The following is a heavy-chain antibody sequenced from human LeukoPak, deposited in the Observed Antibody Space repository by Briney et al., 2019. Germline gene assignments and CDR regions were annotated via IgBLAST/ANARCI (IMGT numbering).Heavy chain of an antibody. CDR2: ISSSGSTI. D-gene: IGHD3-22*01. J-gene: IGHJ3*02. V-gene: IGHV3-48*03. CDR3: ARAKYDTSGYYYSGFDI. Sequence: GGSLRLSCAASGFTFSSYEMNWVRQAPGKGLEWVSYISSSGSTIYYADSVEGRFTMSRDNAKKSLYLQMNSLRAEDTAVYYCARAKYDTSGYYYSGFDIWGQGTMVTVSS. CDR1: GFTFSSYE.